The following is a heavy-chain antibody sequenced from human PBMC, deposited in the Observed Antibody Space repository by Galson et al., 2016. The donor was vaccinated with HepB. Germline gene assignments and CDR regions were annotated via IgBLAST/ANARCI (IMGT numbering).Heavy chain of an antibody. CDR3: ARVSVLYCSSTSCYDVDY. Sequence: SVKVSCKASGYSFSSYGILWVRQAPGQGLEWMGWINAGNGHTKYSQKFQGRVTITRDTTASTAYMELSSLRSEDTAVYYCARVSVLYCSSTSCYDVDYWGQGTLVTVSS. D-gene: IGHD2-2*01. J-gene: IGHJ4*02. CDR2: INAGNGHT. CDR1: GYSFSSYG. V-gene: IGHV1-3*01.